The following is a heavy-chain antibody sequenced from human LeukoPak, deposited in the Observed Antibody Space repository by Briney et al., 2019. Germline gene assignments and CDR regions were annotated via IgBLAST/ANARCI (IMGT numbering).Heavy chain of an antibody. V-gene: IGHV4-30-2*01. Sequence: SQTLSLTCTVSGGSISSGDYPWSWIRQPPGKGLEWIGYIFHTGHSSYNPSLKSRVTISVDMSKNQLSLRLTSVTAADTAVYYCARGFYGAGSHFDFWGQGTLVTVSS. CDR1: GGSISSGDYP. J-gene: IGHJ4*02. CDR3: ARGFYGAGSHFDF. D-gene: IGHD3-10*01. CDR2: IFHTGHS.